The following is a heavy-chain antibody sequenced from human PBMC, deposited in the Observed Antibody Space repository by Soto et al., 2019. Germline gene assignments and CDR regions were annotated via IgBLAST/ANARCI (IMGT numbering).Heavy chain of an antibody. CDR1: GGTFSSYA. D-gene: IGHD3-3*01. J-gene: IGHJ6*02. V-gene: IGHV1-69*13. CDR3: ARARITIFGVVRSSYYYGMDV. Sequence: SVKVSCKASGGTFSSYAISWVRQAPGQGLEWMGGIIPIFGTANYAQKFQGRVTITADESTSTAYMELSSLRSEDTAVYYCARARITIFGVVRSSYYYGMDVWGQGTTVTVSS. CDR2: IIPIFGTA.